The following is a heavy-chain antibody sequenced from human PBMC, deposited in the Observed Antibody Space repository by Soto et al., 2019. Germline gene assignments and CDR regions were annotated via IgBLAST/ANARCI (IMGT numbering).Heavy chain of an antibody. J-gene: IGHJ4*02. D-gene: IGHD3-10*01. V-gene: IGHV4-34*01. CDR3: ARMYYYGSGSYYKRSWYFDY. CDR1: GGSFSGYY. CDR2: INHSGST. Sequence: SETLSLTCAVYGGSFSGYYWSWIRQPPGKGLEWIGEINHSGSTNYNPSLKSRVTISVDTSKNQFSLKLSSVTAADTAVYYCARMYYYGSGSYYKRSWYFDYWGQGTRVTVSS.